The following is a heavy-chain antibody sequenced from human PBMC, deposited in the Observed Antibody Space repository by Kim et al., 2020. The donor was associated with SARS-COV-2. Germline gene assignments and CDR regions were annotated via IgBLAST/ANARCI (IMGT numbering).Heavy chain of an antibody. V-gene: IGHV3-74*01. J-gene: IGHJ4*02. CDR2: INSDVTWT. D-gene: IGHD2-15*01. CDR3: ARERGGGNEDS. Sequence: GGSLRLSCAASGFTFSMYWMHWVRQVPGKVLAWVSLINSDVTWTNYADSVRGRFTISRDNATNRVDLQMNGLRAEDTAVYYCARERGGGNEDSWGQGTLVTVSS. CDR1: GFTFSMYW.